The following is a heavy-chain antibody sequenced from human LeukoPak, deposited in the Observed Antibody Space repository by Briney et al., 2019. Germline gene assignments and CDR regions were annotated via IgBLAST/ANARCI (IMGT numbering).Heavy chain of an antibody. D-gene: IGHD6-25*01. J-gene: IGHJ6*02. V-gene: IGHV3-74*01. CDR2: IDNDGSST. Sequence: PGGSLRLSCAASGFTFSSYAMSWVRQAPGKGLVWVSRIDNDGSSTTYADSVKGRFTISRDNAKNTLFLQMNSLRAEDTAVFYCVRAAENMYGMDVWGQGTTVTVSS. CDR3: VRAAENMYGMDV. CDR1: GFTFSSYA.